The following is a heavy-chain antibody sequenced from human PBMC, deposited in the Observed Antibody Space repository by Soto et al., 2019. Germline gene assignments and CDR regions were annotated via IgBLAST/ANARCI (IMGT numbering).Heavy chain of an antibody. CDR3: ARDYTAVSDSSGYYRPDAFDI. Sequence: SETLSLTCTVSGGSISSGGYYWSWIRQHPGKGLEWIGYIYYSGSTYYNPSLKSRVTISVDTSKNQFSLKLSSVTAADTAVYYCARDYTAVSDSSGYYRPDAFDIWGQGTMVTVSS. CDR2: IYYSGST. CDR1: GGSISSGGYY. V-gene: IGHV4-31*03. D-gene: IGHD3-22*01. J-gene: IGHJ3*02.